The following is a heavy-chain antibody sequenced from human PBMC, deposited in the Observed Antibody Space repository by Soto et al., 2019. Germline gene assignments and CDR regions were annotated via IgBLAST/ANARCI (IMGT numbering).Heavy chain of an antibody. CDR2: ITNTGITT. CDR3: ARGLLESSDSTGVYQEEY. V-gene: IGHV3-23*01. D-gene: IGHD2-8*01. J-gene: IGHJ4*02. CDR1: GFGFSTHA. Sequence: GGSLRLSCAASGFGFSTHALSWVRQTPGKGLEWLSSITNTGITTHYADSVKGRFTISRENSRNTLHLQMNNLRVDDTALYHCARGLLESSDSTGVYQEEYWGQGSLVTVSS.